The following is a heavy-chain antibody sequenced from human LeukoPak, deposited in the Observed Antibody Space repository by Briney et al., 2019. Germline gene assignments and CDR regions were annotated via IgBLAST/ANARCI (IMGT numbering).Heavy chain of an antibody. CDR2: IYYSGST. V-gene: IGHV4-39*01. J-gene: IGHJ3*02. CDR1: GGSISSSSYY. Sequence: SETLSLTCTVSGGSISSSSYYWGWIRQPPGKGLEWIGSIYYSGSTYYNPSLKGRVTISVDTSKNQFSLKLSSVTAADTAVYYCARRATVTTSDAFDIWGQGTMVTVSS. D-gene: IGHD4-17*01. CDR3: ARRATVTTSDAFDI.